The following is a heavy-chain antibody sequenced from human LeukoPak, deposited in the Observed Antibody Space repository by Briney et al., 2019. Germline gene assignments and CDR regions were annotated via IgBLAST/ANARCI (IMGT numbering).Heavy chain of an antibody. CDR3: ANGYYQDY. D-gene: IGHD3-3*01. CDR1: GFTFSTYW. J-gene: IGHJ4*02. CDR2: INHSGST. V-gene: IGHV4-34*08. Sequence: GSLRLSCAASGFTFSTYWMSWIRQPPGKGLEWIGEINHSGSTNYNPSLKSRVTISVDTSKNQFSLKLSSVTAADTAVYYCANGYYQDYWGQGTLVTVSS.